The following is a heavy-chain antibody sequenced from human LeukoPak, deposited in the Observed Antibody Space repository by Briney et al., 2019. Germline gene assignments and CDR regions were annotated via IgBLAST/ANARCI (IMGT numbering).Heavy chain of an antibody. CDR1: GGSISSSSYY. CDR2: IYHSGST. D-gene: IGHD3-16*01. J-gene: IGHJ4*02. V-gene: IGHV4-39*07. Sequence: SETLSLTCTVSGGSISSSSYYWGWIRQPPGKGLEWIGSIYHSGSTYYNPSLKSRVTISVDTSKNQFSLKLSSVTAADTAVYYCARVFGEPTIDYWGQGTLVTVSS. CDR3: ARVFGEPTIDY.